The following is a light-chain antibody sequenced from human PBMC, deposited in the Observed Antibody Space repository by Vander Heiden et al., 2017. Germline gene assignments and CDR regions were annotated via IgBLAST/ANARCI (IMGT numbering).Light chain of an antibody. Sequence: PLIQPRPVSGSPGQSVPNSCTGTSSDVGGYNYVSWYTQPPGQAPKLMIYDGRKRPAGVAVRFAGSKSGNTASLTISGLQAEEDAYYYGGSYASSDTLVFGTGTKGTVL. J-gene: IGLJ1*01. CDR3: GSYASSDTLV. CDR1: SSDVGGYNY. V-gene: IGLV2-11*01. CDR2: DGR.